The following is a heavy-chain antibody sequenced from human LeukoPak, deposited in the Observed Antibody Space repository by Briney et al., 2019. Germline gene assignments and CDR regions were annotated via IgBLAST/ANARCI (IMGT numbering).Heavy chain of an antibody. Sequence: GGSLRLSCAASGFPFGDFAMTWVRQVPGGGLQWVSTVSRRGQNTYYADSVKGRFTISRDDNKGMLYLQMNSLRAEATAMYYCVKDDYCSIPGCVIDALVVWGQGTVVTVSS. CDR2: VSRRGQNT. V-gene: IGHV3-23*01. J-gene: IGHJ3*01. D-gene: IGHD4-11*01. CDR3: VKDDYCSIPGCVIDALVV. CDR1: GFPFGDFA.